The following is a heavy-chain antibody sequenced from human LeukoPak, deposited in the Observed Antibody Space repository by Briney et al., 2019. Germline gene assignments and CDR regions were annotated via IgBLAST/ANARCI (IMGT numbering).Heavy chain of an antibody. J-gene: IGHJ5*02. V-gene: IGHV1-46*01. CDR1: GYTFTSYY. CDR3: ARGGLIAARLRGNWFDP. D-gene: IGHD6-6*01. CDR2: INPSGGST. Sequence: AASVKVSCKASGYTFTSYYMHWVRQAPGQGLEWMGIINPSGGSTSYAQKFQGRVTMTRDTSISTAYMELSRLRSDDTAVYYCARGGLIAARLRGNWFDPWGQGTLVTVSS.